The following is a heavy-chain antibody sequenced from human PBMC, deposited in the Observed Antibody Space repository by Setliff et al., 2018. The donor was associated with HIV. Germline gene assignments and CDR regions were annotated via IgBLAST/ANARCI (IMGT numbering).Heavy chain of an antibody. D-gene: IGHD5-12*01. CDR1: GYTFTTHY. Sequence: GASVKVSCKASGYTFTTHYIHWVRQAPGQGLQWMGWINTESGNTNFAQKFEGRVALTRDTSISTAYMDLRRLRSDETAVYYCVTFTSGRGFHDIFDIWGQGTGVTVSS. CDR2: INTESGNT. V-gene: IGHV1-2*02. J-gene: IGHJ3*02. CDR3: VTFTSGRGFHDIFDI.